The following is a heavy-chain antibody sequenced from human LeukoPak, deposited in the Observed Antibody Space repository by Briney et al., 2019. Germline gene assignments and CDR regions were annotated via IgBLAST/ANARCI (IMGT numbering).Heavy chain of an antibody. D-gene: IGHD6-19*01. Sequence: SETLSLTCTVSGGSISSYYWSWLRQPPGKGLEWLGYIYYSGSTNYNPSLKSRVTISVDTSKNQFSLKLSSVTAADTAVYYCAITGYSSGWYRFDYWGQGTLVTVSS. J-gene: IGHJ4*02. CDR1: GGSISSYY. V-gene: IGHV4-59*01. CDR2: IYYSGST. CDR3: AITGYSSGWYRFDY.